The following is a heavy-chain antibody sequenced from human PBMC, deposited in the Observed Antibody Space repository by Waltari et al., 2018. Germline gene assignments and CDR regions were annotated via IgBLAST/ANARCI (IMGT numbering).Heavy chain of an antibody. CDR3: ATRVRGEGYFDY. J-gene: IGHJ4*02. CDR1: GYTLTELH. CDR2: FDPEDGET. D-gene: IGHD3-10*01. V-gene: IGHV1-24*01. Sequence: QVQLVQSGAEVKKPGASVKVPRKVSGYTLTELHRHWVRQAPGKWLEWMGGFDPEDGETIYAQKFQGRVTMTEDTSTDTAYMELSSLRSEDTAVYYCATRVRGEGYFDYWGQGTLVTVSS.